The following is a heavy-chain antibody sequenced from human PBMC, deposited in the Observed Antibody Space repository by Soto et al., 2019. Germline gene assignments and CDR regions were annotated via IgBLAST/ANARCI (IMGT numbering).Heavy chain of an antibody. J-gene: IGHJ6*02. CDR3: AKVRVKDYYYYAMDV. D-gene: IGHD4-4*01. Sequence: GGSLRLSCAASGFTFSSYGMHWVRQAPGKGLEWVAVLSSDGTSRFYADSVKGRFTISRDNSKNTLYLQMNSLRAEDTAMYYCAKVRVKDYYYYAMDVWGQGTTVTVSS. CDR2: LSSDGTSR. V-gene: IGHV3-30*18. CDR1: GFTFSSYG.